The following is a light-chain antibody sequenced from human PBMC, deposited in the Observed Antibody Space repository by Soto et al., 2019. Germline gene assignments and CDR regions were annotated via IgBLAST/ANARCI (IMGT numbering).Light chain of an antibody. Sequence: QSVLAQPASVSGSPGQSITISCTGTSSDIGGYNYVSWYQQHPSKAPQLMIYEVSNRPSGVSSRFSGSKSSNTASLTISGLQAEDEADYYCSSYTSSFTWVFGEGTKVTVL. J-gene: IGLJ3*02. CDR2: EVS. CDR1: SSDIGGYNY. CDR3: SSYTSSFTWV. V-gene: IGLV2-14*01.